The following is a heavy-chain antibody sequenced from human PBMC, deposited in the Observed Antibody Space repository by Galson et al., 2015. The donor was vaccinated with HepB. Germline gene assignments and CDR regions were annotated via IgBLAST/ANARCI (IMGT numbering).Heavy chain of an antibody. CDR1: GFTFSSYA. V-gene: IGHV3-23*01. CDR3: AKGVVVAENWFDP. D-gene: IGHD2-15*01. CDR2: ISGSGGST. J-gene: IGHJ5*02. Sequence: SLRLSCAASGFTFSSYAMSWVRQAPGKGLEWVSAISGSGGSTYYADSVKGRFTISRDNSKNTLYLQMDSLRAEDTAVYYCAKGVVVAENWFDPWGQGTLVTVSS.